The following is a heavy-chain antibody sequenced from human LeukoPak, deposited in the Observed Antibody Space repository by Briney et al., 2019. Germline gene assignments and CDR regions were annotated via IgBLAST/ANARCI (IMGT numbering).Heavy chain of an antibody. Sequence: PGRSLRLSCAASGFTFGSYGMHWVRQAPGKGLKWVAVIWYDGSNKYYADSVKGRFTISRDNSKNTLYLQMNSLRAEDTAVYYCARAVYCSSTSCSSNWFDPWGQGTLVTVSS. CDR2: IWYDGSNK. V-gene: IGHV3-33*01. CDR3: ARAVYCSSTSCSSNWFDP. D-gene: IGHD2-2*01. J-gene: IGHJ5*02. CDR1: GFTFGSYG.